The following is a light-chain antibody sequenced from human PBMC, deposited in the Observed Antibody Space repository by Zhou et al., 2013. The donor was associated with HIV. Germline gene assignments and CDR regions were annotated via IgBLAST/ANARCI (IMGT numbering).Light chain of an antibody. Sequence: IRLTQSPSSLSASTGDRVTIACRASQDISTYLAWYQQKPGKAPKLLIYKASSLDSGVPSRFSGSGSGTEFTLTISSLQPDDFATYYCQQCNSSSSLTFGGGTKVE. V-gene: IGKV1-5*03. CDR2: KAS. CDR3: QQCNSSSSLT. CDR1: QDISTY. J-gene: IGKJ4*01.